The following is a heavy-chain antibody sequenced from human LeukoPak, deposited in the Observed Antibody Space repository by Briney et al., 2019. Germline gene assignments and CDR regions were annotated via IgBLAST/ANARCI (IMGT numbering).Heavy chain of an antibody. V-gene: IGHV3-11*04. CDR3: ARGIGGYCTGDNCYRVRRDTY. CDR2: ISSSGSAI. D-gene: IGHD2-15*01. CDR1: GFTFSDYY. J-gene: IGHJ4*02. Sequence: PGGSLRLSCAASGFTFSDYYMSWIRQAPGKGLEWVSYISSSGSAIYYADSVKGRFTISRGNAKDSLYLQMNSLRAEDTSVYYCARGIGGYCTGDNCYRVRRDTYWGQGTLVTVSS.